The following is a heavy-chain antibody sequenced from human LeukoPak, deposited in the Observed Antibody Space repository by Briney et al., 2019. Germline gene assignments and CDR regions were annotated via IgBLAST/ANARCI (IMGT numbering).Heavy chain of an antibody. CDR2: IWSDASNT. Sequence: PGRSLTLSCETSGFTFSHYGMHWVRQAPGAGLEWVAVIWSDASNTYYADSVKGRFTISRDNSRNNLYLQMSSLRAEDTAVYYCAKDAERGFDYSNSLNYWGQGPLVTVSS. D-gene: IGHD4-11*01. CDR3: AKDAERGFDYSNSLNY. V-gene: IGHV3-33*06. J-gene: IGHJ4*02. CDR1: GFTFSHYG.